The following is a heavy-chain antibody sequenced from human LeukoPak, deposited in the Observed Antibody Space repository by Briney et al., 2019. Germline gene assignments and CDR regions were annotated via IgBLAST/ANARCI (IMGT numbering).Heavy chain of an antibody. J-gene: IGHJ6*02. Sequence: ASVKVSCKASGYTFTGYYMHWVRQAPGQGLEWMGWINPNSGGTNYAQKFQGWVTMTRDTSISTAYMELSRLRSDDTAVYCCARGRLLRFLEWLSSYYYGMDVWGQGTTVTVSS. CDR1: GYTFTGYY. V-gene: IGHV1-2*04. CDR3: ARGRLLRFLEWLSSYYYGMDV. CDR2: INPNSGGT. D-gene: IGHD3-3*01.